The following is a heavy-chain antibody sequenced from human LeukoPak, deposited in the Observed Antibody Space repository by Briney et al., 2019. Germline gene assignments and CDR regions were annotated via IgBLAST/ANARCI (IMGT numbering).Heavy chain of an antibody. CDR3: ARDLGLRGVTNWFDP. CDR1: AYTSNGYL. J-gene: IGHJ5*02. D-gene: IGHD3-10*01. Sequence: ASVTVSCTASAYTSNGYLIHWVRQAPGQGLEWMGFIDPNGGSTGYAQRFQGRVTVTRDTSTSTVYMELSSLRSEDTAVYYCARDLGLRGVTNWFDPWGQGTLVTVSS. V-gene: IGHV1-46*02. CDR2: IDPNGGST.